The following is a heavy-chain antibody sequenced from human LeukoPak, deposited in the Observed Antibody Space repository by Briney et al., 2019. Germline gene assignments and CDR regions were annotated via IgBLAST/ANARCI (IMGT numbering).Heavy chain of an antibody. Sequence: SETLSLTCAVYGGSFSGYYWSWIRQPPGKGLEWIGEINHSGSTNYNPSLKSRVTISVDTSKNQFSLKLSSVTAADTAVYYCASHVEMATINVGYFGYWGQGTLVTVFS. V-gene: IGHV4-34*01. J-gene: IGHJ4*02. CDR2: INHSGST. CDR1: GGSFSGYY. CDR3: ASHVEMATINVGYFGY. D-gene: IGHD5-24*01.